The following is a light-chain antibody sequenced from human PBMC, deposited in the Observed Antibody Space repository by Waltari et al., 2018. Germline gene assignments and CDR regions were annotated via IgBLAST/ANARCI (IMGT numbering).Light chain of an antibody. V-gene: IGKV3-20*01. J-gene: IGKJ1*01. CDR2: GAS. CDR1: QSVSSSY. CDR3: QQYGSSPTWT. Sequence: EIVLTQSPGPLSLSPGDRATLPCRASQSVSSSYLAWYQQKPGQAPRLLIYGASSRATGIPDRFSGSGSGTDFTLTISRLEPEDFAVYYCQQYGSSPTWTFGQGTKVEIK.